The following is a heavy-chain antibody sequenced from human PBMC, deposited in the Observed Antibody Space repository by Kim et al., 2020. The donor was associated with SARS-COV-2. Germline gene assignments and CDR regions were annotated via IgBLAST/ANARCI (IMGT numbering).Heavy chain of an antibody. V-gene: IGHV1-69*01. CDR3: ASEGDGYNPFDY. D-gene: IGHD5-12*01. Sequence: NYEKKFQGIVTITGDETTSTAYMELSSLRSEDTAVYYCASEGDGYNPFDYWGQGTLVTVSS. J-gene: IGHJ4*02.